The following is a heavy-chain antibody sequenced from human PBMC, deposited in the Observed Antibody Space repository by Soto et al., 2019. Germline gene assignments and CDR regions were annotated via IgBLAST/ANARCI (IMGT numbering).Heavy chain of an antibody. CDR3: ARGYYGSGSYPFDY. J-gene: IGHJ4*02. D-gene: IGHD3-10*01. CDR1: GFTVSSNY. Sequence: PGGSLRLSCAASGFTVSSNYMSWVRQAPGKGLEWVSVIYSGGSTYYADSVKGRFTISRDNSKNTLYLQMNSLRAEDTAVYYCARGYYGSGSYPFDYWGQGTLVTVSS. V-gene: IGHV3-53*01. CDR2: IYSGGST.